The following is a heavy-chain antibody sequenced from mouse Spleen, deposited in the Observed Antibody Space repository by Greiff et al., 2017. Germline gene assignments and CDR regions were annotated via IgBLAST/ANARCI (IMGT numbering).Heavy chain of an antibody. V-gene: IGHV14-1*02. CDR1: GFNIKDYY. J-gene: IGHJ4*01. Sequence: VQLQQSGAELVRPGALVKLSCKASGFNIKDYYMHWVKQRPEQGLEWIGWIDPENGNTIYDPKFQGKASITADTSSNTAYLQLSSLTSEDTAVYYCASYDPFYYAMDYWGQGTSVTVSS. CDR2: IDPENGNT. D-gene: IGHD2-12*01. CDR3: ASYDPFYYAMDY.